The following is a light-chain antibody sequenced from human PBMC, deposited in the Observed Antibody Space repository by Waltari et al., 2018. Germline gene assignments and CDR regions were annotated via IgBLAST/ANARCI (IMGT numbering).Light chain of an antibody. CDR2: HAS. V-gene: IGKV3-15*01. Sequence: ETVMTQSPATLSVSPGESATLSCRATESVGTNVAWYLQKPGQPPRLLIYHASARATGVPNRFSGSGSGTEFTLTISSLQSEDFALYFCQQYNNWPPLTFGGGTKVEMK. CDR1: ESVGTN. J-gene: IGKJ4*01. CDR3: QQYNNWPPLT.